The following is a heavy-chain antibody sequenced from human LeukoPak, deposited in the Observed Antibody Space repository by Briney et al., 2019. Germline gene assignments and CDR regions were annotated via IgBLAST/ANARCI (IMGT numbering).Heavy chain of an antibody. J-gene: IGHJ4*02. V-gene: IGHV3-30*18. CDR2: ISYDASNK. CDR3: AKGLSSGYYYGSPSFDY. CDR1: GFTFSSYG. Sequence: GRSLRLSCAASGFTFSSYGMHWVRQAPGKGLEWVAVISYDASNKHYADSVKGRFTISRDNSKNTLYLQMNSLRAEDTAVYYCAKGLSSGYYYGSPSFDYWGQGILVTVSS. D-gene: IGHD3-22*01.